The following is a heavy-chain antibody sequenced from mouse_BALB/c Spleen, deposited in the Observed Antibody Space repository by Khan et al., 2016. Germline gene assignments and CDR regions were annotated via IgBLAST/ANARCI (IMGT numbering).Heavy chain of an antibody. CDR2: INTCTGYT. CDR1: GYTFTSYW. CDR3: ATSYYVGGSYYASDY. Sequence: QVQLQQSGAELVKPGASVKMSCKASGYTFTSYWMHWVKQRPGQGLEWLGYINTCTGYTEYNQKFKDKATLTADQSYSTAYMQLSSLTSEDSAVYYCATSYYVGGSYYASDYWGQGTSVTVSS. J-gene: IGHJ4*01. D-gene: IGHD1-1*01. V-gene: IGHV1-7*01.